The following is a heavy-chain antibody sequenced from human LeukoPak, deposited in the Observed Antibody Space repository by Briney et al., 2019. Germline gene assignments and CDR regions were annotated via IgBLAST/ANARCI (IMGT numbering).Heavy chain of an antibody. V-gene: IGHV3-7*03. CDR1: GFTFSSYW. CDR3: ARAYRSSGWSCNY. CDR2: IKHDGSEK. Sequence: PGGSLRLSCAASGFTFSSYWMSWVRQAPGKGLEWVANIKHDGSEKYYVDSVKGRFTISRHNAENSLYLQMNSLRAEDTAVYYCARAYRSSGWSCNYWGQGTLVTVSS. J-gene: IGHJ4*02. D-gene: IGHD6-19*01.